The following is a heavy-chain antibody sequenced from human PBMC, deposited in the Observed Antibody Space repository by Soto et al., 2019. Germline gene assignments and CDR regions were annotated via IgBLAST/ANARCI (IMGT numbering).Heavy chain of an antibody. J-gene: IGHJ3*02. V-gene: IGHV2-5*02. CDR2: IYWDDDK. CDR3: AHIMITFGGVIGLDAFDI. D-gene: IGHD3-16*02. CDR1: GFSLDTRTAG. Sequence: QITLKESGPTLVEPTQTLTLTCTFSGFSLDTRTAGVGWIRQPPGKALEWVVIIYWDDDKRYSPSLRSRLAITKDTSKNQVVLTMTTLDPVDTGTYYCAHIMITFGGVIGLDAFDIWGQGTMVTVSS.